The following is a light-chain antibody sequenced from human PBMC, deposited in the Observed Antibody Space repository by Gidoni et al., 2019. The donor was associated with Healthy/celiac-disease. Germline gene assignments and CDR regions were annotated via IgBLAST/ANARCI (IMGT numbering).Light chain of an antibody. J-gene: IGKJ4*01. CDR3: QQRSNWPTLT. Sequence: IVLTQSPATLSLSPGQRATLSCRASQSVSIYLAWYQPKPGQAPRLLIYDATNRATGIPARFRGRGSGKDFTLTISSLEPEDFAGYYCQQRSNWPTLTFGGGTKVEIK. V-gene: IGKV3-11*01. CDR2: DAT. CDR1: QSVSIY.